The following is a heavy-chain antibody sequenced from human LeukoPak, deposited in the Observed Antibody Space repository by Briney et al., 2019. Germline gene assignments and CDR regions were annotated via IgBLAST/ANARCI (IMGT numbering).Heavy chain of an antibody. CDR3: ARRPYYDSSGALGSAGL. V-gene: IGHV3-48*03. CDR1: GFTFSSYE. Sequence: GGSLRLSCAASGFTFSSYEMNWVRQAPGKGLEWVSYISSSGSTIYYADSVKGRFIISRDNAKNSLYLQMNSLRAEDTAVYYCARRPYYDSSGALGSAGLWGQGTLVTVSS. D-gene: IGHD3-22*01. CDR2: ISSSGSTI. J-gene: IGHJ4*02.